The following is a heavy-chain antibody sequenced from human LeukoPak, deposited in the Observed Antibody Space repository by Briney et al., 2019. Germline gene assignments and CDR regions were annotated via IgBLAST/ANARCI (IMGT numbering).Heavy chain of an antibody. CDR1: GYTFTSYA. J-gene: IGHJ6*02. CDR3: ASPSGVRIHLWAYGMDV. V-gene: IGHV1-3*02. Sequence: ASVKVSCKASGYTFTSYAMHWVRQAPGQRLEWMGWSNAGNGNTKYSQEFQGRVTITRDTSASTAYMELSSLRSEDTAVYYCASPSGVRIHLWAYGMDVWGQGTTVIVSS. CDR2: SNAGNGNT. D-gene: IGHD5-18*01.